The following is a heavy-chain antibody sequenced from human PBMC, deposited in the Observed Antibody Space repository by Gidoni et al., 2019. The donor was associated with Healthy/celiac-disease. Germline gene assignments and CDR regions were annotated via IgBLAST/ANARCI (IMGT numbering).Heavy chain of an antibody. CDR1: GFSLSTSGMR. CDR3: ARGGGTTTNVFDS. V-gene: IGHV2-70*04. J-gene: IGHJ4*02. Sequence: QVTLKESGPALVKPTQTLTLTCTFSGFSLSTSGMRVTWIRQPPGEALEWLARIDWDDDKFYSTSLKTRLTISKDTSKNQVVLTMTNMDPVDTATYYCARGGGTTTNVFDSWGQGTLVTVSS. D-gene: IGHD1-26*01. CDR2: IDWDDDK.